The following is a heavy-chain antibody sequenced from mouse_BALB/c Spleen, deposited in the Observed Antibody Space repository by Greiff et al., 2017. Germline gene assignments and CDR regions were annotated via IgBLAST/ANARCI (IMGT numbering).Heavy chain of an antibody. Sequence: EVMLVESGGGLVQPGGSLKLSCAASGFTFSSYGMSWVRQTPDKRLELVATINSNGGSTYYPDSVKGRFTISRDNAKNTLYLQMSSLKSEDTAMYYCARDYQYGNYYWGQGTSVTVSS. V-gene: IGHV5-6-3*01. CDR2: INSNGGST. CDR3: ARDYQYGNYY. CDR1: GFTFSSYG. J-gene: IGHJ4*01. D-gene: IGHD2-10*02.